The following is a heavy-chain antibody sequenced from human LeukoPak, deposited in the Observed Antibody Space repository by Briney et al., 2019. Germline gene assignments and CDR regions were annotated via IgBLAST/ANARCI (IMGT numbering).Heavy chain of an antibody. Sequence: ASVKVSCKASGYTFTGYYIHWVRQAPGQGLEWMGWINPKSGGTNYAQKFQGSVTMSRDTSISTAYMELRRLRSDDTAVYYCARARSSGWPITVPDNWFDPWGQGTLVTVSS. D-gene: IGHD6-19*01. J-gene: IGHJ5*02. CDR1: GYTFTGYY. V-gene: IGHV1-2*02. CDR3: ARARSSGWPITVPDNWFDP. CDR2: INPKSGGT.